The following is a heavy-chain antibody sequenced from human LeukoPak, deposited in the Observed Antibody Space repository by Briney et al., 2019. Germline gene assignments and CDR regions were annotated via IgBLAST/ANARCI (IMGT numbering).Heavy chain of an antibody. CDR2: INHSGST. J-gene: IGHJ6*02. CDR3: ARSSRYYYHGMDV. Sequence: SETLSLTCAVYGGSFSGYYWSWIRQPPGKGLEWIGEINHSGSTNYNPSLKSRVTISVDTSKNQFSLKLSSVTAADTAVYYCARSSRYYYHGMDVWGQGTTVTVSS. V-gene: IGHV4-34*01. CDR1: GGSFSGYY.